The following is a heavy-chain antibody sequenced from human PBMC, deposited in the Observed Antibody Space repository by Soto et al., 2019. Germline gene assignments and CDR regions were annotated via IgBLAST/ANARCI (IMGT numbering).Heavy chain of an antibody. CDR3: ARANIGYCSSTSCYTRDYYYYCGMDV. V-gene: IGHV4-4*02. D-gene: IGHD2-2*02. CDR1: GGSISSSNW. CDR2: IYHSGST. J-gene: IGHJ6*02. Sequence: PSETLSLTCAVSGGSISSSNWWSWVRQPPGKGLDWIGEIYHSGSTSYNPSLKSRVTISVDKSKNQFSLKLSSVTAADTAVYYCARANIGYCSSTSCYTRDYYYYCGMDVWGQGTTVTVSS.